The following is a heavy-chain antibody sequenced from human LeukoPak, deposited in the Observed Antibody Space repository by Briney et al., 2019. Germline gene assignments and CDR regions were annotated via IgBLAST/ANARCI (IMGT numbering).Heavy chain of an antibody. CDR1: GYTFTGHY. Sequence: ASVKVSCKASGYTFTGHYMHWVRQAPGQGLEWMGRINPNIGGTSYAQKFQGRVTMTRDTSISTAYMELSRLRSDDTAVYYCARAGEGLLALDYWGQGTLVTVSS. D-gene: IGHD3-16*01. CDR2: INPNIGGT. V-gene: IGHV1-2*06. J-gene: IGHJ4*02. CDR3: ARAGEGLLALDY.